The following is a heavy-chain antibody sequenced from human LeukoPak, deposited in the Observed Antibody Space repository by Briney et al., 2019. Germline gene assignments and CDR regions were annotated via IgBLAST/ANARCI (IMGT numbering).Heavy chain of an antibody. Sequence: GGSLRLSCAASGFTFNNYAMTWVRQAPGKGLEWISTISTSGDSTYYADSVKGRFTISRDNSKNTLYLQMNSLTAEDTALHYCARARYCSSTSCFLDYWGQGTLVTVSS. D-gene: IGHD2-2*01. J-gene: IGHJ4*02. CDR3: ARARYCSSTSCFLDY. V-gene: IGHV3-23*01. CDR2: ISTSGDST. CDR1: GFTFNNYA.